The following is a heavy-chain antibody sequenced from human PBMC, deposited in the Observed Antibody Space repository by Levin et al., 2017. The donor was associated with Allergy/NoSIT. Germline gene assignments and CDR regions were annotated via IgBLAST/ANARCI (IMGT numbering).Heavy chain of an antibody. V-gene: IGHV3-30*18. D-gene: IGHD3-16*02. CDR1: GFTFSSYG. CDR2: ISYDGSNK. J-gene: IGHJ3*02. CDR3: AKMESYYDYVWGSYPTGAFDI. Sequence: GSLRLSCAASGFTFSSYGMHWVRQAPGKGLEWVAVISYDGSNKYYADSVKGRFTISRDNSKNTLYLQMNSLRAEDTAVYYCAKMESYYDYVWGSYPTGAFDIWGQGTMVTVSS.